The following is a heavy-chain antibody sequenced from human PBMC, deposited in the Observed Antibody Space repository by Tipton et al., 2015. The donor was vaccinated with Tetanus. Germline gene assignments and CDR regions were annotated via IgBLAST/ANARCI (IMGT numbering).Heavy chain of an antibody. CDR2: FYPGDSDT. Sequence: QSGPEVKKAGESLKISCKGFGYTFISYWIGWVRQTPGKGLEWMGIFYPGDSDTRYSPSFQGQVTISVDKSMKTAYLQWNSLKASDTAIYYCARPLTSVAFGGFAFDVWGQGTLVTVSS. D-gene: IGHD3-16*01. J-gene: IGHJ3*01. CDR3: ARPLTSVAFGGFAFDV. CDR1: GYTFISYW. V-gene: IGHV5-51*01.